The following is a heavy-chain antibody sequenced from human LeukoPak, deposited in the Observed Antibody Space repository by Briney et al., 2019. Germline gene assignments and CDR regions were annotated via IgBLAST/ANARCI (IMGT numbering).Heavy chain of an antibody. V-gene: IGHV1-18*01. Sequence: ASVKVSCKASGYTFTSYGIIWVRQAPGQGLEWMGWISAYNGNTNYAQKLQGRVTMTTDTSTGTAYMELRSLRSDDTAVYYCATVVPAAPPGGYYYMDVWGKGTTVTVSS. J-gene: IGHJ6*03. CDR2: ISAYNGNT. CDR1: GYTFTSYG. D-gene: IGHD2-2*01. CDR3: ATVVPAAPPGGYYYMDV.